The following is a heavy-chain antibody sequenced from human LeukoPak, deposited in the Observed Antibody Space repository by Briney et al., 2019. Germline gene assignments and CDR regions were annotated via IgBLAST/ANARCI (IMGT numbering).Heavy chain of an antibody. D-gene: IGHD6-19*01. V-gene: IGHV1-69*06. CDR2: IIPIFGTA. Sequence: SVKVSCKASGGTFSSYAISWVRQAPGQGLEWMGGIIPIFGTANYAQKFQGRVTMTEDTSTDTAYMELSSLRSEDTAVYYCATEAPGWFDYWGQGTLVTVSS. CDR3: ATEAPGWFDY. J-gene: IGHJ4*02. CDR1: GGTFSSYA.